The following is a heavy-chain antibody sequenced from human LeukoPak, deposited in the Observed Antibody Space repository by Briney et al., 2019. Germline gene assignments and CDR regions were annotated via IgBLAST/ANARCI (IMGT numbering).Heavy chain of an antibody. CDR3: ARERYCSDDSCPGYFDL. Sequence: EASVKVSCKSSGYTFSRYGFSWVRQAPGQGLEYMGWISAYNGNTNYAQKLQGRVTMTTDTFTDIAYMELRSLRSDDTAIYYCARERYCSDDSCPGYFDLWGRGTLVTVSS. J-gene: IGHJ2*01. D-gene: IGHD2-15*01. CDR2: ISAYNGNT. CDR1: GYTFSRYG. V-gene: IGHV1-18*01.